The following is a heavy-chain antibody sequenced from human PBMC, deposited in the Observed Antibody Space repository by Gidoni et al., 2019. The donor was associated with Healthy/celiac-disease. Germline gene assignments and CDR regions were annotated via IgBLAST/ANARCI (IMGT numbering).Heavy chain of an antibody. D-gene: IGHD5-12*01. V-gene: IGHV3-7*01. CDR3: ARDLPGYIPSEIRPFDY. CDR2: IKQDGSEK. Sequence: EVQLVESGGGLVQPGGSLRLSCAASGFTFSSYWMSWVRQAPGKGLEWVANIKQDGSEKYYVDSVKGRFTISRDNAKNSLYLQMNSLRAEDTAVYYCARDLPGYIPSEIRPFDYWGQGTLVTVSS. J-gene: IGHJ4*02. CDR1: GFTFSSYW.